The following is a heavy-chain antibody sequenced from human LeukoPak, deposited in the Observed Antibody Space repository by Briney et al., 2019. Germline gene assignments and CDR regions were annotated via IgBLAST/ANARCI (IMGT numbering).Heavy chain of an antibody. J-gene: IGHJ3*02. V-gene: IGHV4-59*08. CDR1: GGSISGYH. CDR2: IYYSGSS. CDR3: ARASRPHYVSDAFDI. Sequence: SETLSLTCNVSGGSISGYHWSWIRQPPGKGLEWLGYIYYSGSSNYNPSLKSRVTISVDTSKNQFSLKLSSVTAADTAVYYCARASRPHYVSDAFDIWGQGTMVTVSS. D-gene: IGHD3-16*01.